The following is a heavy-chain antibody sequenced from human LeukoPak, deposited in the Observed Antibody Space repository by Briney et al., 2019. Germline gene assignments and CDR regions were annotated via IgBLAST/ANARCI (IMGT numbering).Heavy chain of an antibody. V-gene: IGHV4-39*01. J-gene: IGHJ2*01. D-gene: IGHD4-11*01. CDR1: GGSISSSSYY. Sequence: SETLSLTCTVSGGSISSSSYYWGWIRQPPGKGLEWIGSIYYSGSTYYTPSLKSRVTISVDTSKTQFSLKLSSVTAADTAVYYCASTVYRSYWYLDLWGRGTLVTVSS. CDR3: ASTVYRSYWYLDL. CDR2: IYYSGST.